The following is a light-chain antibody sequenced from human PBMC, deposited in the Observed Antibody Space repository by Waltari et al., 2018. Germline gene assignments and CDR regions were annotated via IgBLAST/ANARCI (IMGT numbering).Light chain of an antibody. CDR1: SSDVGVYNY. CDR3: SSYTSTSIQ. CDR2: DVS. J-gene: IGLJ2*01. V-gene: IGLV2-14*03. Sequence: QSALTQPASVSGSPGQSITISCTGTSSDVGVYNYVSWYQQHPGKAPKLMIYDVSSRPSGVSNRFSGSKSGNTASLTISGLQAEDEADYYCSSYTSTSIQFGGGTKLTVL.